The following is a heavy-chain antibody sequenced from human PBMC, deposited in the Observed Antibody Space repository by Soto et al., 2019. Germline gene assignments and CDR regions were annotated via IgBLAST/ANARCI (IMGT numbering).Heavy chain of an antibody. CDR1: GYTLTELS. V-gene: IGHV1-24*01. CDR3: ARAVGYCSGGSCPTYYYYYMDV. Sequence: GASVKVSCKVSGYTLTELSMHWVRQAPGKGLEWMGGFDPEDGETIYAQKFQGRVTMTEDTSTDTAYMELSSLRSEDTAVYYCARAVGYCSGGSCPTYYYYYMDVWGKGTTVTVSS. D-gene: IGHD2-15*01. J-gene: IGHJ6*03. CDR2: FDPEDGET.